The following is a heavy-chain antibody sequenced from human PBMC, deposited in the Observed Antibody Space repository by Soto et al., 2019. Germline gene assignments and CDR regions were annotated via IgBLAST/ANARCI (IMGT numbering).Heavy chain of an antibody. Sequence: ASVKVSCKASGGTFSSYAISWVRQAPGQGLEWMGGIIPIFGTANCAQKFQGRVTITADESTSTAYMELSSLRSEDTAVYYCARVRSGGASYYFDYWGQGTLVTVS. V-gene: IGHV1-69*13. CDR3: ARVRSGGASYYFDY. CDR1: GGTFSSYA. D-gene: IGHD1-26*01. CDR2: IIPIFGTA. J-gene: IGHJ4*02.